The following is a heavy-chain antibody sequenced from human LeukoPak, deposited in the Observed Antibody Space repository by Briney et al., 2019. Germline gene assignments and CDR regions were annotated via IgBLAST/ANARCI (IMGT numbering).Heavy chain of an antibody. CDR2: IYPADSET. Sequence: GESLKISCKGSGYSFTSYWIGWVRQMPGKGLGWVGIIYPADSETRYSPSFQGQVTMSVDKSINTAYLQWSSLKASDTAIFYCARKISGSYYGLDYWGQGTLVTVSS. CDR1: GYSFTSYW. D-gene: IGHD1-26*01. V-gene: IGHV5-51*01. CDR3: ARKISGSYYGLDY. J-gene: IGHJ4*02.